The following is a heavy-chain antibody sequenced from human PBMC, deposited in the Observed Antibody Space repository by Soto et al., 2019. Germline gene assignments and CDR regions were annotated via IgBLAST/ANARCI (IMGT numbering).Heavy chain of an antibody. V-gene: IGHV3-73*01. J-gene: IGHJ4*02. CDR3: TRIGHYYDSSGYLVTDY. CDR2: IRSKANSYAT. Sequence: GGSLRLSCAASGFTFSGSAMHWVRQASGKGLEWVGRIRSKANSYATAYAASVKGRFTISRDDSKNTAYLQMNSLKTEDTAVYYCTRIGHYYDSSGYLVTDYWGQGTLVTAPQ. D-gene: IGHD3-22*01. CDR1: GFTFSGSA.